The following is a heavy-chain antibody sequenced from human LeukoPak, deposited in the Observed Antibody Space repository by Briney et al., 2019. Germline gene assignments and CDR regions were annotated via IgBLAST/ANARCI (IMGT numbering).Heavy chain of an antibody. D-gene: IGHD3-3*01. CDR3: ARHPAGGRGWSGYYTGDAFDI. CDR2: IYYCGST. J-gene: IGHJ3*02. V-gene: IGHV4-39*01. Sequence: SETLSLTCTVSGGSISSSSYYWGWIRQPPGKGLEWIGSIYYCGSTYYNPSLKSRVTISVDTSKNQFSLKLSSVTAADTAVYYCARHPAGGRGWSGYYTGDAFDIWGQGTMVTVSS. CDR1: GGSISSSSYY.